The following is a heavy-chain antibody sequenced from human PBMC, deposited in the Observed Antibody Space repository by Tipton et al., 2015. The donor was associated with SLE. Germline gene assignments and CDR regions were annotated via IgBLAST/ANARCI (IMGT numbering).Heavy chain of an antibody. CDR1: GFSFSDFA. CDR3: AKETSPSRPFDS. Sequence: SLRLSCEASGFSFSDFAMHWVRQAPGKGLEWVAFIRYDETITFYAESVKGRFTIFRDISKNTLYLQMNSLRVEDTAVYHCAKETSPSRPFDSWGQGILVTVSS. CDR2: IRYDETIT. D-gene: IGHD6-6*01. J-gene: IGHJ4*02. V-gene: IGHV3-30*02.